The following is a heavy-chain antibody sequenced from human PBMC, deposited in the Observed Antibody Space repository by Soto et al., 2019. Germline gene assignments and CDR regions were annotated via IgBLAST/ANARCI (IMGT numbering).Heavy chain of an antibody. Sequence: GGSLRLSCAASGFTFSSYAMSWVRQAPGKGLEWVSAISGSGGSTYYADSVKGRFTISRDNSKNTLYLQTNSLRAEDTAVYYCAKDPGIAVAGTTLDAFDIWGQGTMVTV. CDR2: ISGSGGST. V-gene: IGHV3-23*01. J-gene: IGHJ3*02. CDR3: AKDPGIAVAGTTLDAFDI. CDR1: GFTFSSYA. D-gene: IGHD6-19*01.